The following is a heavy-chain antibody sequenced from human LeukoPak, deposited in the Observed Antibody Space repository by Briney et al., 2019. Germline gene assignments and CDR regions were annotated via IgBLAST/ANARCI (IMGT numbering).Heavy chain of an antibody. V-gene: IGHV4-34*01. CDR1: GGSFSGYY. D-gene: IGHD6-13*01. J-gene: IGHJ4*02. Sequence: SETLSLTCAVYGGSFSGYYWSWIRQPPGKGLEWIGEVNHSGSTNYNPSLKSRVTTSVDTSKNQFSLKLSSVTAADTAVYYCARMGAAAGDYWGQGTLVTVSS. CDR3: ARMGAAAGDY. CDR2: VNHSGST.